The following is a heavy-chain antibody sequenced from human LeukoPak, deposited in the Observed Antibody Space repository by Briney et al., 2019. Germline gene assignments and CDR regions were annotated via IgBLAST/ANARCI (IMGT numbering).Heavy chain of an antibody. CDR3: ARVGGAIAARSPKPEYNWFDP. D-gene: IGHD6-13*01. J-gene: IGHJ5*02. CDR2: IYYSGST. CDR1: GGSISSYY. Sequence: SETLSLTCTVSGGSISSYYWSWIRQPPGKGLEWVGYIYYSGSTNYNPSLKSRVTISVDTYKNQFSLKLSSVTAADTAVYYCARVGGAIAARSPKPEYNWFDPWGQGTLVTVSS. V-gene: IGHV4-59*01.